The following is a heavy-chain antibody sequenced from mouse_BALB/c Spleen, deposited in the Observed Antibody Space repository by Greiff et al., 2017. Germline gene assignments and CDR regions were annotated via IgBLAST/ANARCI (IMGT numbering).Heavy chain of an antibody. Sequence: VQLQQSGAELVKPGASVKLSCTASGFNIKDTYIPWVKQRPEQGLEWIGRIDPANGNTKYDPKFQGKATITADTSSNTAYLQLSSLTSEDTAVYYCASYYRYDAYWGQGTLVTVST. J-gene: IGHJ3*01. CDR3: ASYYRYDAY. CDR1: GFNIKDTY. D-gene: IGHD2-14*01. CDR2: IDPANGNT. V-gene: IGHV14-3*02.